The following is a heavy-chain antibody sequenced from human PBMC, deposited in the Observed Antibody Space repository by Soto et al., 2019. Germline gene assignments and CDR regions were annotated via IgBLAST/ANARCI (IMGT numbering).Heavy chain of an antibody. D-gene: IGHD4-17*01. J-gene: IGHJ5*02. CDR2: ISGSGGST. Sequence: EVQLLESGGGLVQPGGSLRLSCAASGFTFSSYAMSWVRQAPGKGLEWVSAISGSGGSTYYADSVKGRFTISRDNTKNTLYLQMNSLRAEDTAGYYCAKFQAQIHYYGDYENWFDPWGQGTLVTVSS. CDR3: AKFQAQIHYYGDYENWFDP. CDR1: GFTFSSYA. V-gene: IGHV3-23*01.